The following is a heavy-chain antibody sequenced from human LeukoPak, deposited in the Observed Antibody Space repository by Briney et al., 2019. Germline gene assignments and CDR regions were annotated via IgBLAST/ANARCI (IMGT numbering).Heavy chain of an antibody. D-gene: IGHD2-15*01. CDR2: IHYSDST. V-gene: IGHV4-59*01. J-gene: IGHJ6*03. CDR1: GGSISNYF. Sequence: PSETLSLTCTVSGGSISNYFWSWIRQPPGKGLECIGYIHYSDSTNYNPSLKSRVTVSVDTSKNQFSLKLSSVTAADTAVYYCARFPGSAEYRHYYYMDVWGKGTMVTVSS. CDR3: ARFPGSAEYRHYYYMDV.